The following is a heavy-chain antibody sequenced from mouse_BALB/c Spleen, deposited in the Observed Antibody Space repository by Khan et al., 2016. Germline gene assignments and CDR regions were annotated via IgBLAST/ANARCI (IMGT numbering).Heavy chain of an antibody. D-gene: IGHD2-4*01. CDR2: IWGDGCT. CDR1: GFSVTGFP. Sequence: QVQLKASGPGLVAPSQSLSITCTVSGFSVTGFPVYWVRQPPGKGPEWLGVIWGDGCTDYDSALKSRLSSSKYDSKCQVFLKMSSLATDSTARYYCASYYDYDVGFAYWNLGTLVTIAA. J-gene: IGHJ3*01. CDR3: ASYYDYDVGFAY. V-gene: IGHV2-6-7*01.